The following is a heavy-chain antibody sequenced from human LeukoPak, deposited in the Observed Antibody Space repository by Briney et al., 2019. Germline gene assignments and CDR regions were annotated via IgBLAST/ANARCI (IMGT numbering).Heavy chain of an antibody. J-gene: IGHJ4*02. CDR2: ISSSSSYI. CDR1: GFTFSSYE. D-gene: IGHD3-9*01. Sequence: PGGSLRLSCAASGFTFSSYEMNWVRQAPGKGLEWVSYISSSSSYIYYADSVKGRFTISRDNAKNSLYLQMNSLRAEDTAVYYCAGVTISIWDYWGQGTLVTVSS. V-gene: IGHV3-21*05. CDR3: AGVTISIWDY.